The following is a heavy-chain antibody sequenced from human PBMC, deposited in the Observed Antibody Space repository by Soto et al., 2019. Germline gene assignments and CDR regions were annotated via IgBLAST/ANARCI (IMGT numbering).Heavy chain of an antibody. J-gene: IGHJ4*01. CDR1: GFSFSSYA. Sequence: EVQLLESGGGLVQPGGSLRLSCAASGFSFSSYAMVWVRQAPGKGLEWVSVISARGGSSYFADSVKGRFTISRDNSKNVFSLEKNRLRAEGTAIFFRAKGSFEYSSSVDNWGQGTLVLVSS. CDR2: ISARGGSS. V-gene: IGHV3-23*01. CDR3: AKGSFEYSSSVDN. D-gene: IGHD5-12*01.